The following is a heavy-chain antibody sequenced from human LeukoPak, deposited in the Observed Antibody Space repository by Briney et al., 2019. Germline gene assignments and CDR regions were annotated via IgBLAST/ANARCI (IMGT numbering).Heavy chain of an antibody. CDR2: IKQDGSEK. J-gene: IGHJ5*02. CDR1: GFTFGSYW. D-gene: IGHD5-18*01. CDR3: AREGYSYGSDWFDP. V-gene: IGHV3-7*01. Sequence: PGGSLRLSCAASGFTFGSYWMSWVRQAPGKGLEWVANIKQDGSEKYYVDSVKGRFTISRDNAKNSLYLQMNSLRAEDTAVYYCAREGYSYGSDWFDPWGQGTLVTVSS.